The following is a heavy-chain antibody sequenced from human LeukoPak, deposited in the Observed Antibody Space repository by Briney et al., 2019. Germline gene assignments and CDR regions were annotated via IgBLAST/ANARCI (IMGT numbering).Heavy chain of an antibody. V-gene: IGHV3-21*01. CDR1: RFAFSSSTFGSYT. J-gene: IGHJ4*02. Sequence: GESLRLSCATSRFAFSSSTFGSYTMNWVRQAPGKGLEWVSSISSTGIYIYYTDSVKGRFTISRDIANSLLYLQMNSLRADDTAVYYCARDLDYSTGFDYWGQGTLVTVSS. D-gene: IGHD4-11*01. CDR3: ARDLDYSTGFDY. CDR2: ISSTGIYI.